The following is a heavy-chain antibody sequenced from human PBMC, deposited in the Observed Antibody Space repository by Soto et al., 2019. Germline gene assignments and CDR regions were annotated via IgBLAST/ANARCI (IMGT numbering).Heavy chain of an antibody. D-gene: IGHD3-16*01. CDR1: GFSLSTSGVG. J-gene: IGHJ4*02. CDR3: AHSRSGLGGANFDY. V-gene: IGHV2-5*02. CDR2: IYWDDDK. Sequence: QITLKESGPTLIKPTQTLTLTCTFSGFSLSTSGVGVGWIRQPPGKALEWLALIYWDDDKRYSPSLKSRLTITKDTTKNQVVLTMTNMDTVDTATYYCAHSRSGLGGANFDYWGQGTLVTVSS.